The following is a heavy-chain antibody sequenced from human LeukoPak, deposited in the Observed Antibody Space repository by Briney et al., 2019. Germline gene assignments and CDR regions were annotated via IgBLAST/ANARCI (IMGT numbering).Heavy chain of an antibody. J-gene: IGHJ4*02. CDR1: GFTFSNYG. Sequence: GGSLRLSCAASGFTFSNYGMHWVRQAPGKGLEWVAVIAYDGSNEYYAEFVKGRFTISRDNSKNTLYLQMYSLRAEDTAVYSCAKDQGAAYDYVLGHDHWGQGTLVTVSS. CDR3: AKDQGAAYDYVLGHDH. D-gene: IGHD3-16*01. CDR2: IAYDGSNE. V-gene: IGHV3-30*18.